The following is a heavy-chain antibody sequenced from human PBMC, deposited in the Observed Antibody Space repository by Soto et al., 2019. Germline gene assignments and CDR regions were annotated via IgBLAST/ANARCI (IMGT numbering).Heavy chain of an antibody. CDR3: ARVTPGNNLYYFSGLDF. J-gene: IGHJ6*02. D-gene: IGHD1-1*01. V-gene: IGHV3-30-3*01. CDR1: GFTFDTYG. CDR2: ISYEGSNT. Sequence: HPGGSLRLSCVASGFTFDTYGIHWVRQAPGKGLQWVALISYEGSNTYYADSVRGRFTISRDNSKNTLYLQMNTLRPEGTGVYYCARVTPGNNLYYFSGLDFWGQGTSVTVSS.